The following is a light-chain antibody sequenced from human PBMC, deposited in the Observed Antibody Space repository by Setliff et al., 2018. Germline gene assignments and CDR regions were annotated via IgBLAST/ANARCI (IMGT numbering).Light chain of an antibody. Sequence: QSVLTQPASVSGSPGQSITISCSGTSSDVGAYDYVSWYQKHPDKAPKLIIYDVNKRPSGVSNRFSGSKSVNTASLTISGLQAEDEGDYYCYSYAGGDTYAIFGGGTKVT. CDR2: DVN. J-gene: IGLJ2*01. CDR1: SSDVGAYDY. CDR3: YSYAGGDTYAI. V-gene: IGLV2-23*02.